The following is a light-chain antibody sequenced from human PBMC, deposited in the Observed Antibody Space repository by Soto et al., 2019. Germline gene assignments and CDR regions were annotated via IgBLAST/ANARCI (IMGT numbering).Light chain of an antibody. J-gene: IGKJ1*01. CDR1: QSISNW. CDR2: DAS. CDR3: QHYNTFWT. Sequence: DIQMTQSPSTLSASVGDRLTITCRASQSISNWLAWYQQRPGKAPKLLIFDASSLESGVPSRFSGSGSGTESTLTINGLKPDDFATYYCQHYNTFWTFGQGTKVDIK. V-gene: IGKV1-5*01.